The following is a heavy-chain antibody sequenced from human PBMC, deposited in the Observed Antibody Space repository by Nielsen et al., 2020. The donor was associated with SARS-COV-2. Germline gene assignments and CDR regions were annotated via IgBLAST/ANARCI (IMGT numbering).Heavy chain of an antibody. CDR3: TRDLVGTSFDI. CDR1: GDNVSSNSDT. J-gene: IGHJ3*02. CDR2: TYYRSNWYN. V-gene: IGHV6-1*01. D-gene: IGHD1-26*01. Sequence: SQTLSLTCVISGDNVSSNSDTWNWIRQSPARGLEWLGRTYYRSNWYNDYAVSVKSRVTINPDTSRNQFSLQLNSVTPEDTAVYYCTRDLVGTSFDIWGQGTMVTVSS.